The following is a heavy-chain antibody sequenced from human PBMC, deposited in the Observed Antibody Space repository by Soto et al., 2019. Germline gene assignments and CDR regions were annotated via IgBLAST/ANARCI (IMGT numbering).Heavy chain of an antibody. CDR1: GFTVSSNY. Sequence: PGGSLRLSCAASGFTVSSNYMSWVRQGPGKGLEWVSVIYSGGSTYYADSVKGRFTISRHNSKNTLYLQMNSLRAEDTAVYYCATDLPKRKPDIAVAGTHYYYMDVWGKGTTVTVSS. V-gene: IGHV3-53*04. CDR2: IYSGGST. D-gene: IGHD6-19*01. CDR3: ATDLPKRKPDIAVAGTHYYYMDV. J-gene: IGHJ6*03.